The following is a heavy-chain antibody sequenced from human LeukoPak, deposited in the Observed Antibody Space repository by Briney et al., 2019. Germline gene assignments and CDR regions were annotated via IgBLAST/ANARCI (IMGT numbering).Heavy chain of an antibody. CDR3: ARVRSLDYEYYFDY. D-gene: IGHD4-17*01. CDR1: GYTFTSYG. J-gene: IGHJ4*02. Sequence: GASVKVSCKASGYTFTSYGISWVRQAPGQGLEWMGWISAYNGNTNYAQKLQGRVTMTTDTSTSTAYMGLRSLRSDDTAVYYCARVRSLDYEYYFDYWGQGTLVTVSS. V-gene: IGHV1-18*01. CDR2: ISAYNGNT.